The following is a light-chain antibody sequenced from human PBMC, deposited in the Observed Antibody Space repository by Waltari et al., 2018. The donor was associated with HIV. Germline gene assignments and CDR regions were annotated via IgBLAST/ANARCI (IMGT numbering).Light chain of an antibody. CDR2: AAS. J-gene: IGKJ2*01. Sequence: EIFLTQSPDTMSVSPGDRATLSCRASQSVSTNLAWYQFKPGQAPRLLIRAASTRASGVPARFSGSGSGAEFTLAISSLQSEDFALSYCQQYENWPYTFGQGTKVEIK. V-gene: IGKV3-15*01. CDR1: QSVSTN. CDR3: QQYENWPYT.